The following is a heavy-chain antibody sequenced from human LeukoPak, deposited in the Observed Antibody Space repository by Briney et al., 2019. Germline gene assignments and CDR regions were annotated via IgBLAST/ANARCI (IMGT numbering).Heavy chain of an antibody. CDR1: GFTFSSYA. V-gene: IGHV3-23*01. CDR3: AKALLTYSSSSDY. Sequence: PGGPLRLSCAASGFTFSSYAMSWVRQAPGKGLEWVSAISGSGGSIYYADSVKGRFTISRDNSKNTLYLQMNSPRAEDTAVYYCAKALLTYSSSSDYWGQGTLVTVSS. J-gene: IGHJ4*02. D-gene: IGHD6-6*01. CDR2: ISGSGGSI.